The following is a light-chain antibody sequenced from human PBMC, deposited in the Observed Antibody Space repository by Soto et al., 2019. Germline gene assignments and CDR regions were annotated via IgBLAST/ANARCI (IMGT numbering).Light chain of an antibody. J-gene: IGLJ1*01. V-gene: IGLV2-14*03. CDR1: SSDVGGYNY. CDR3: SSYTTSSTYV. CDR2: DVS. Sequence: QPASVSGSPGQSITISCTGTSSDVGGYNYVSWYQQHPGKAPKLMIYDVSNRPSGVSNRFSGFKSGNTASLTISGLHAEDEADYYCSSYTTSSTYVFGTGTKLTVL.